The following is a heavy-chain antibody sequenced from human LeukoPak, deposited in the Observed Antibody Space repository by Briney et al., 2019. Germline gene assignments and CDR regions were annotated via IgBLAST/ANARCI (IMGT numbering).Heavy chain of an antibody. Sequence: RTSETLSLTCAVSGGSISSSNWWSWVRQPPGKGLEWIGTIYYSGSTYYNPSLNSRVTISVDTSKNQFSLKLSSVTAPDTAVYYCARGRVAAAGTDYWGQGTLVTVSS. V-gene: IGHV4-4*02. CDR1: GGSISSSNW. D-gene: IGHD6-13*01. CDR3: ARGRVAAAGTDY. J-gene: IGHJ4*02. CDR2: IYYSGST.